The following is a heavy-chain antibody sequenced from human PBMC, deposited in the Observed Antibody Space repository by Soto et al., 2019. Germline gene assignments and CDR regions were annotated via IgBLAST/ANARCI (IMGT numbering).Heavy chain of an antibody. D-gene: IGHD5-18*01. V-gene: IGHV2-5*02. CDR1: GFSLSTSGVG. J-gene: IGHJ4*02. Sequence: QITLKESGPTLVKPTQTLTLTCTFSGFSLSTSGVGVGWIRQPPGKALEWLALIYWDDDKRYSPSLKSRLTITKDTSKNQVVLTMSNMDPVDTVTYYCAHSISGYSFGFDFDYWGQGTLVTVSS. CDR3: AHSISGYSFGFDFDY. CDR2: IYWDDDK.